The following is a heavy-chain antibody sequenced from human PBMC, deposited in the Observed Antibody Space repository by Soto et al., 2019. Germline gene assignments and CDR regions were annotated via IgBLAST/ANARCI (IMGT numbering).Heavy chain of an antibody. Sequence: GESLKISCKGSGYTFTDYWIGWVRQLPGKGLEWMGIIYPGDSDTRYSPSFQGHVTITVDKSTSTAYLQWNTLKASDTAVYYCARVPYFWSGYFYWFDPWGQGTLVTVSS. CDR2: IYPGDSDT. V-gene: IGHV5-51*01. CDR1: GYTFTDYW. D-gene: IGHD3-3*01. CDR3: ARVPYFWSGYFYWFDP. J-gene: IGHJ5*02.